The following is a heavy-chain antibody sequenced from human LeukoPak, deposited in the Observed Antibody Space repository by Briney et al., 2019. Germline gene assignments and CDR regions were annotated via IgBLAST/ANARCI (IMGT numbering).Heavy chain of an antibody. J-gene: IGHJ4*02. D-gene: IGHD6-6*01. V-gene: IGHV3-53*01. CDR1: GFTVSSNY. CDR2: IDNGGST. Sequence: PGGSLRPSCVASGFTVSSNYMSWVRQAPGKGLEWVSVIDNGGSTYYADSVKGRFTISRDNSKNTLYLQMNSLRAEDTAVYYCARDGSARSLANWGQGTLVSVSS. CDR3: ARDGSARSLAN.